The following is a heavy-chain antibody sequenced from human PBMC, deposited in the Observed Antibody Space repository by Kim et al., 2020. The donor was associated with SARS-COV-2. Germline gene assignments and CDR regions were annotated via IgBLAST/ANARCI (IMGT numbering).Heavy chain of an antibody. Sequence: ASVKVSCKISGYTLTEVSIHWVRQAPGKGLEWMGGFNPEDGERISAQNLQGRLTMTEDTSTDTAYMELTSLRSDDTAVCYCHGSGNHYDDYWGQGTLVTVSS. CDR3: HGSGNHYDDY. V-gene: IGHV1-24*01. D-gene: IGHD3-10*01. CDR2: FNPEDGER. CDR1: GYTLTEVS. J-gene: IGHJ4*02.